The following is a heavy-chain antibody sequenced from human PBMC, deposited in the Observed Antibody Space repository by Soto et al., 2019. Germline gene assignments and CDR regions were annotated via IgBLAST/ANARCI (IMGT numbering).Heavy chain of an antibody. Sequence: VQLVESGGDLVQPGGSLRLSCAASGFTFSSSWMHWVRQTPGKGLVWVSRINSDGSGTVYADSVKGRFTISKDIAKDTLYLQMNSLRAEDTAVYYCATAGEGYFASWGPGTRVTVSS. CDR1: GFTFSSSW. V-gene: IGHV3-74*01. J-gene: IGHJ4*02. D-gene: IGHD3-16*01. CDR2: INSDGSGT. CDR3: ATAGEGYFAS.